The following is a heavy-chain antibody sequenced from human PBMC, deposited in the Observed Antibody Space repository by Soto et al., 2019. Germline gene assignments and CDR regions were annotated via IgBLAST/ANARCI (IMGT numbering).Heavy chain of an antibody. Sequence: QVQLVESGGGLVKPGGSLRLSCAASGFTFSDYYMSWIRQAPGMGLEWVSYISSRVSTIYYADSVKGRFTISRDNAKNSLYLKMNGLRAEDTAVYYGAGGTGGYSYGDYYFYGMDVWGQGTTVTVSS. CDR3: AGGTGGYSYGDYYFYGMDV. D-gene: IGHD5-18*01. V-gene: IGHV3-11*01. CDR1: GFTFSDYY. CDR2: ISSRVSTI. J-gene: IGHJ6*02.